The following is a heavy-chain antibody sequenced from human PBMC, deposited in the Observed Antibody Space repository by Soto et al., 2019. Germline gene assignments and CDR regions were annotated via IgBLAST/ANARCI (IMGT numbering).Heavy chain of an antibody. V-gene: IGHV5-51*01. D-gene: IGHD3-22*01. CDR2: IYPGDFDT. CDR3: ARQPISDSSGYFDAFDI. Sequence: PGESLKISCKGSGYSFTSYWIGWVRQMPGKGLEWMGIIYPGDFDTRYSPSFQGQVTISADKSISTAYLQWSSLKASDTAMYYCARQPISDSSGYFDAFDIWGQGTMVTVSS. CDR1: GYSFTSYW. J-gene: IGHJ3*02.